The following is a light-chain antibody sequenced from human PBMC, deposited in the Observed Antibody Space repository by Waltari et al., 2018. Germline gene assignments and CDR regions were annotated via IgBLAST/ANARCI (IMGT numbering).Light chain of an antibody. J-gene: IGLJ1*01. CDR1: SRDVGSYKF. CDR3: SSYAGGGTLV. V-gene: IGLV2-23*02. CDR2: EVT. Sequence: QSALTQPASVSGSPGPSITISCTGTSRDVGSYKFVSWYQQHPGKAPKLIIYEVTKRPSGVSNRFSGSKSGNTASLTISGLQPEDEADYYCSSYAGGGTLVFGNGTKVTVL.